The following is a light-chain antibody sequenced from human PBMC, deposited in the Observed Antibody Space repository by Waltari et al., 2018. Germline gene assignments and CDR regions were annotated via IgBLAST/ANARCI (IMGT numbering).Light chain of an antibody. Sequence: PLPPSPSPLSASVGARVPLPCRASPRLGPWLAWYPQKPGKASKFLIYEATTLENGVPSRFSGSGSGTEFTLTISSLQPDDFATYYCQRYNSYPITFGPGTKVDI. J-gene: IGKJ3*01. CDR1: PRLGPW. CDR2: EAT. V-gene: IGKV1-5*03. CDR3: QRYNSYPIT.